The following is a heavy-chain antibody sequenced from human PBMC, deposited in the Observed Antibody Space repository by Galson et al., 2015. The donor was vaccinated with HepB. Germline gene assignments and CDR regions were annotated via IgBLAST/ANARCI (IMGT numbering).Heavy chain of an antibody. Sequence: SMILSCAASAFTCGGNAMHCVRRASGTGREGAASLSHDETDKYYADSMQGRFIISRDNSKNTLYLQMHSLTTEDTAVYYCARDVIGLRIVYYSGMDVWGQGTTVSVSS. CDR3: ARDVIGLRIVYYSGMDV. D-gene: IGHD2-15*01. V-gene: IGHV3-30*03. CDR1: AFTCGGNA. CDR2: LSHDETDK. J-gene: IGHJ6*02.